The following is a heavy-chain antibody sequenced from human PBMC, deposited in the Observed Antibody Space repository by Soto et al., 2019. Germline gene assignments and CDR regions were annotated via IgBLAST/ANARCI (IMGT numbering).Heavy chain of an antibody. CDR2: ISTSGST. D-gene: IGHD1-26*01. CDR3: ATIGIVGATSVDY. Sequence: QVQLQESGPGLVRPSETLSLTCTVSGGSVSSSSYYWSWIRQPPGKGLEWIGYISTSGSTNHDPSLKSRVTVSVDTSKNQFSLKRSSVTAADTAVYYCATIGIVGATSVDYWGQGTLVTVSS. V-gene: IGHV4-61*01. J-gene: IGHJ4*02. CDR1: GGSVSSSSYY.